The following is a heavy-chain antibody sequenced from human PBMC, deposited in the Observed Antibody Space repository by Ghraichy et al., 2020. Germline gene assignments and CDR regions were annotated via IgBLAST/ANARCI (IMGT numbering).Heavy chain of an antibody. J-gene: IGHJ4*02. Sequence: SETLSLTCTVSGGSISSSSYYWGWIRQPPGKGLEWIGSIYYSGSTYYNPSLKSRVTISVDTSKNQFSLKLSSVTAADTAVYYCARHKETDYYDSSGYYSPRLWSYWGQGTLVTVSS. D-gene: IGHD3-22*01. CDR3: ARHKETDYYDSSGYYSPRLWSY. CDR1: GGSISSSSYY. CDR2: IYYSGST. V-gene: IGHV4-39*01.